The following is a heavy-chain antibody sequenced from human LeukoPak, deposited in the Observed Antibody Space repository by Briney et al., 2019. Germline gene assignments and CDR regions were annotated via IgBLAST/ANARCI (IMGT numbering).Heavy chain of an antibody. V-gene: IGHV3-30*04. CDR3: AREVPISSYGAFDY. CDR2: ISYDGSNK. Sequence: GGSLRLSCAASGFTFSGYAMHWVRQAPGKGLEWVAVISYDGSNKYYADSVKGRFTISRDNSKNTLYLQMNSLRAEDTAVYYCAREVPISSYGAFDYWGQGTLVTVSS. J-gene: IGHJ4*02. CDR1: GFTFSGYA. D-gene: IGHD4/OR15-4a*01.